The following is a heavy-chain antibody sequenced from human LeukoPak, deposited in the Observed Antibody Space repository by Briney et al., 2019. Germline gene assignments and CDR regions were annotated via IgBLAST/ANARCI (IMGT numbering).Heavy chain of an antibody. CDR3: PRAGGYSSGWYNY. J-gene: IGHJ4*02. Sequence: ASVKVSCKASGYTFTSCYMHWVRQAPGQGLEWMGIINPSGGSTSYAQKFQGRVTITRDRSTSTVYLALSSLRSDETAVYYCPRAGGYSSGWYNYWGQGTLVTVSS. CDR1: GYTFTSCY. V-gene: IGHV1-46*01. D-gene: IGHD6-19*01. CDR2: INPSGGST.